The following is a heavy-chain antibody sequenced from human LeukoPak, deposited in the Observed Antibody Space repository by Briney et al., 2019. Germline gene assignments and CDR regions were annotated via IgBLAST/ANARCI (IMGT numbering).Heavy chain of an antibody. CDR2: ISSSSSYI. D-gene: IGHD2-15*01. J-gene: IGHJ6*04. Sequence: GGSLRLSCAASGFTFSSYSMNWVRQAPGKWLEWVSSISSSSSYIYYADSVKGRFTISRDNAKNSLYLQMNSLRAEDTGVCYCARCCSGGSCPNGPMDVWGKGTTVTVSS. CDR3: ARCCSGGSCPNGPMDV. V-gene: IGHV3-21*01. CDR1: GFTFSSYS.